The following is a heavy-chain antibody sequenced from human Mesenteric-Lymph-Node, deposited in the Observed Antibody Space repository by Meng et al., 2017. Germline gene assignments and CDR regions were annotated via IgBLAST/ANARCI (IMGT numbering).Heavy chain of an antibody. CDR1: GFTFGDYA. Sequence: GGSLRLSCPAAGFTFGDYAMSWVRPAPGEGLEWVAVISYDGSNKYYADSVEGRFTISRDNAKNALYLQMNSMRAEDTAVYYGARVPQAVAGTYYFDYWGQGTLVTVSS. D-gene: IGHD6-19*01. CDR2: ISYDGSNK. V-gene: IGHV3-30*07. CDR3: ARVPQAVAGTYYFDY. J-gene: IGHJ4*02.